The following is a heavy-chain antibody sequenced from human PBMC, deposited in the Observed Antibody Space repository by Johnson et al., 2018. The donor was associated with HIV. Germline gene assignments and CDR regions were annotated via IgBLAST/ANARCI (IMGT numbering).Heavy chain of an antibody. J-gene: IGHJ3*02. Sequence: EVQVVESGGGVVRPGGSLRLSCAASGFSFDDYGMSWVRQAPGKGLEWVSGINWNGGNTGYADSVKGRFTISRDNAKKSLYLQMNSLRVEDTALYYCSRVSRRGDIAVLSDAFDTWGQGTMVTVSS. D-gene: IGHD6-19*01. CDR1: GFSFDDYG. CDR3: SRVSRRGDIAVLSDAFDT. CDR2: INWNGGNT. V-gene: IGHV3-20*04.